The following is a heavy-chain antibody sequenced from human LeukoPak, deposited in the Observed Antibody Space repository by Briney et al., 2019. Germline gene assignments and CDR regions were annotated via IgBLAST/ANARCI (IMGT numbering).Heavy chain of an antibody. CDR1: GFTFSHYW. CDR3: ARGTYYYDSSGYYVFDS. D-gene: IGHD3-22*01. Sequence: GGSLRLSCPASGFTFSHYWMSWVRQAPGKGLEWVANIKQEGSEKYYVDSVKGRFTISRDNAKNSLYLQMNSLRAEDTAVYYCARGTYYYDSSGYYVFDSWGQGTLVTVSS. J-gene: IGHJ4*02. V-gene: IGHV3-7*04. CDR2: IKQEGSEK.